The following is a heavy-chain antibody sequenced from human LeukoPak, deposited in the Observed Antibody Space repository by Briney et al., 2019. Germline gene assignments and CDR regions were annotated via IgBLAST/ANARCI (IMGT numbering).Heavy chain of an antibody. J-gene: IGHJ4*02. V-gene: IGHV3-11*04. CDR2: ISGSGSVI. CDR1: GFTFSDYY. Sequence: PGGSLRLSCAASGFTFSDYYMSWIRQAPGKGLESVAYISGSGSVIVYADSVEGRFTISRDNAQNSLYLQMNSLRDEGTAVYYCSRDPRPCDYWGQGTLVTVSS. CDR3: SRDPRPCDY.